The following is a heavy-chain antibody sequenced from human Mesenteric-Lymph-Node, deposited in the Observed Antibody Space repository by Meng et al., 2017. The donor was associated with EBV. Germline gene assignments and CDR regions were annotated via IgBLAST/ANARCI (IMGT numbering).Heavy chain of an antibody. CDR1: GFSLSTSGVG. D-gene: IGHD1-26*01. CDR2: IYWDDDK. V-gene: IGHV2-5*02. J-gene: IGHJ4*02. Sequence: QTTLKGSGPPLVKPPQTLTLTCSFSGFSLSTSGVGVGWIRQPPGKALEWLALIYWDDDKRYSPSLKSRLTITKDTSKNQVVLTMTNMDPVDTATYYCARRPYSWNFDFWGQGTLVTVSS. CDR3: ARRPYSWNFDF.